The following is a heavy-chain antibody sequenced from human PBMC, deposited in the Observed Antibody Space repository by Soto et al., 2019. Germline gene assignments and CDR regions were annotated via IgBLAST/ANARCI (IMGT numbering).Heavy chain of an antibody. J-gene: IGHJ4*02. Sequence: QVQLQESGPGLVKPSQTLSLTCTLSGGSINSGDYYWNWIRQPPGKGLEWIGYISYSGATYYNPSLKGRVSMSVDTSKIQFSLKLTSVTATDTAVYYCAREGIDDGDPFFDYWGQGSLVTVSS. CDR1: GGSINSGDYY. V-gene: IGHV4-30-4*01. D-gene: IGHD4-17*01. CDR2: ISYSGAT. CDR3: AREGIDDGDPFFDY.